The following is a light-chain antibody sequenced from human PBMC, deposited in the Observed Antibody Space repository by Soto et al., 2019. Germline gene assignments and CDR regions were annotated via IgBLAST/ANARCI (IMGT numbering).Light chain of an antibody. J-gene: IGLJ1*01. CDR1: SSDIGRYNY. CDR2: DVS. Sequence: QSALTQPASVSGSPGQSITISCTGTSSDIGRYNYVSWYQQYPGKAPKFMIYDVSNRPSGVSNRFSGSKSGNTASLTISGLQAEDEADYYCSSYISSSTDVFGTGTKVTV. CDR3: SSYISSSTDV. V-gene: IGLV2-14*01.